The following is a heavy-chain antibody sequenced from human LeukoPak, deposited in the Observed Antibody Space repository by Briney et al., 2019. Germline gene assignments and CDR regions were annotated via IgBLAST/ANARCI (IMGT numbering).Heavy chain of an antibody. V-gene: IGHV3-7*01. CDR3: ARWEGNGYYFDS. D-gene: IGHD3-22*01. CDR2: IKQDGSEE. J-gene: IGHJ4*02. Sequence: GGSLRLSCGASGFTFSTFWMSWVRQAPGKGLEWVANIKQDGSEEYYVDSVKGRFTISRDNGKNSLYLQMNSLRAEDTAVYYCARWEGNGYYFDSSGQGTLVTVSS. CDR1: GFTFSTFW.